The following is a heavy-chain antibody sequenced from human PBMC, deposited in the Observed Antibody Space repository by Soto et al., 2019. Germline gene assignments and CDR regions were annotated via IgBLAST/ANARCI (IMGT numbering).Heavy chain of an antibody. J-gene: IGHJ4*02. V-gene: IGHV6-1*01. Sequence: SQTLSLTCAISGDSVSSNRAAWNWIRQSPSRGLEWLGRTYYGSKWYNDYALSVKSRITINPDTSKNQFSLHLNSVTPEDTAVYYCARDPPDFHSAFDYWGQGTLVTVSS. CDR2: TYYGSKWYN. D-gene: IGHD4-4*01. CDR3: ARDPPDFHSAFDY. CDR1: GDSVSSNRAA.